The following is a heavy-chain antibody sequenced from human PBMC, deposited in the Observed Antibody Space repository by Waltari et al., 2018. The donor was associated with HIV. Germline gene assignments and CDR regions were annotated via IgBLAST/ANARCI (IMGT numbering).Heavy chain of an antibody. Sequence: QVRLEQWGAGLLKPSETLSLTCAVYGTSFTGYYWTWIRQSPGGGLQWIGEVDHRGSTQYSPSLKSRVSMSVDTFKHQFSLKLASVTAADTAVYYCANLISMTATDVFDVWGQGTLVSVSS. J-gene: IGHJ3*01. D-gene: IGHD2-21*02. CDR1: GTSFTGYY. CDR3: ANLISMTATDVFDV. V-gene: IGHV4-34*01. CDR2: VDHRGST.